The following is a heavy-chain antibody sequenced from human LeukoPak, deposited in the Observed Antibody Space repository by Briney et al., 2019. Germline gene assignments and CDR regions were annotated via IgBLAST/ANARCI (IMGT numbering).Heavy chain of an antibody. Sequence: SETLSLTCAVYAGSFSGYYWSWIRQPPGKGLEWIGEINHSGSTNYNPSLKSRVTISVDTSKNQFSLKLSSVTAADTAVYYCARLTAAAGQYYFDCWGQGTLVTVSS. CDR1: AGSFSGYY. CDR2: INHSGST. D-gene: IGHD6-13*01. J-gene: IGHJ4*02. V-gene: IGHV4-34*01. CDR3: ARLTAAAGQYYFDC.